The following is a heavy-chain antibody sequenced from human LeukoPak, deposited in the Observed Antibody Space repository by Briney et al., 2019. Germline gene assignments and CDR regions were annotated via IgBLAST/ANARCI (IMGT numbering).Heavy chain of an antibody. CDR2: IYHRGTT. CDR3: ARGDTSDDYGDYGLGGNFFDP. J-gene: IGHJ5*02. D-gene: IGHD4-17*01. V-gene: IGHV4-34*01. CDR1: GGSLSGYY. Sequence: PSETLSLTCAVYGGSLSGYYWTWIRQPPGKGLEWTGEIYHRGTTTYNPSLKSRVIMAVDMSKSQFSLRLSSVTAADTAVYYCARGDTSDDYGDYGLGGNFFDPWGPGTVVTVSS.